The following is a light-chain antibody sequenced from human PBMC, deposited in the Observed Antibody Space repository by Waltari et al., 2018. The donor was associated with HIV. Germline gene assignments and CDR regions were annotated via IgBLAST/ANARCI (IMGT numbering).Light chain of an antibody. V-gene: IGLV1-40*01. J-gene: IGLJ2*01. CDR1: SAGYD. CDR2: GNR. Sequence: QSDLTQPPSVSVAPGQRVTIPRSGVSAGYDVSWYQQLPGSAPKLLIYGNRNRPSGVPDRFSGSKSGPLASLAITGLQAEDEADYYCQSYDSSLSSSVFGGGTRLTVL. CDR3: QSYDSSLSSSV.